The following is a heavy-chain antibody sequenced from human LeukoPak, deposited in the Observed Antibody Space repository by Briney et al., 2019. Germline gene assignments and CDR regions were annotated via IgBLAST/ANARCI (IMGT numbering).Heavy chain of an antibody. V-gene: IGHV1-18*01. D-gene: IGHD5-12*01. J-gene: IGHJ4*02. Sequence: GASVKVSCKASGGTFSSYAISWVRQAPGQGLEWMGWISAYNGNTNYAQKLQGRVTMTTDTSTSTAYMELRSLGSDDTAVYYCAREILLGGYDYWGQGTLVTVSS. CDR1: GGTFSSYA. CDR3: AREILLGGYDY. CDR2: ISAYNGNT.